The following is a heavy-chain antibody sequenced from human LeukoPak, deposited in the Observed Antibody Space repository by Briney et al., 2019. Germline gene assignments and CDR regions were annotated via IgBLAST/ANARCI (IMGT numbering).Heavy chain of an antibody. V-gene: IGHV4-34*01. CDR2: INHSGST. CDR1: GGSFSGYY. CDR3: ARGRAHDY. J-gene: IGHJ4*02. Sequence: SETLSLTCAVYGGSFSGYYWIWIRQPPGKGLEWMGEINHSGSTNYNPSLKSRVSISVDTSKNQFSLELSAVNGADTAVYYCARGRAHDYWGQGTLVTVSS.